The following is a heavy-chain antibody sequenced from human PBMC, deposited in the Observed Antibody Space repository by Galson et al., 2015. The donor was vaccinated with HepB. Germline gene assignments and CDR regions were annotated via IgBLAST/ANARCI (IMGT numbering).Heavy chain of an antibody. CDR2: IYPGDSDT. CDR1: GYKFISYW. V-gene: IGHV5-51*01. D-gene: IGHD6-19*01. CDR3: ARVPNDPYSNGWCHFDY. Sequence: QSGAEVKEPGESLKISCKGSGYKFISYWVAWVRQMPGKGLEYMGIIYPGDSDTRYSPSFQGQVTISADKSTSTAYLQWSSLKASDTAMYYCARVPNDPYSNGWCHFDYWGQGTLVTVSS. J-gene: IGHJ4*02.